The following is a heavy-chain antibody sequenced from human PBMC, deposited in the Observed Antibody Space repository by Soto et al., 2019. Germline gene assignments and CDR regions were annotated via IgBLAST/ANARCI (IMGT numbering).Heavy chain of an antibody. J-gene: IGHJ4*02. Sequence: QVQLVQSGAEEKKPGASVKVSCKASGYTFNGYAMHWVRQAPGQRLEWMGWINAVNGNTKYSEKFQGRVTITRDTCASTACMELSSLRSEDTAVYYCARAVAVPADFDYWGQGTLVTVSS. CDR3: ARAVAVPADFDY. D-gene: IGHD6-19*01. V-gene: IGHV1-3*05. CDR2: INAVNGNT. CDR1: GYTFNGYA.